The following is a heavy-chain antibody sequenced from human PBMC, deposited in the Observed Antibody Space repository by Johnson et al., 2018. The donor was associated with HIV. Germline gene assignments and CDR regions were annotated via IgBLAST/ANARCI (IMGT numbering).Heavy chain of an antibody. CDR2: ISYDGNNK. Sequence: VQLVESGGGVVQPGRSLRLSCAASGFTFSSYAMHWVRQAPGKGLEWVAVISYDGNNKYYADSVKGRFTISRDNAKNSLYLQMNSLRAEDTALYYCARAGSSSDDAFDIWGQGTMVTVSS. D-gene: IGHD6-6*01. V-gene: IGHV3-30*04. CDR3: ARAGSSSDDAFDI. CDR1: GFTFSSYA. J-gene: IGHJ3*02.